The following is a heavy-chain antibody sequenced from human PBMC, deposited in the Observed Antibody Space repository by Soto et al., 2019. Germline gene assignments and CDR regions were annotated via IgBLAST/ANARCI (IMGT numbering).Heavy chain of an antibody. V-gene: IGHV1-69*01. CDR3: TRDMIPAAPAYKYYAMDV. J-gene: IGHJ6*02. D-gene: IGHD2-2*01. CDR2: IIPIFRTT. CDR1: GDTFSNYA. Sequence: HVQLVQSGAEVKKPGPSVKVSCKASGDTFSNYAISWVRQAPGQGLEWMGGIIPIFRTTDYAQNFQRRVTITADESTSTADMELSSLRSEDTAVYSCTRDMIPAAPAYKYYAMDVWGQGTPVTVSS.